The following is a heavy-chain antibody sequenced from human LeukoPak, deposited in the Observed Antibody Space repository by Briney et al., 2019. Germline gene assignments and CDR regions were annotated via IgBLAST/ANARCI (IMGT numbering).Heavy chain of an antibody. V-gene: IGHV5-51*01. CDR1: GSIFTSYW. Sequence: GASLQISCKGSGSIFTSYWIGWVRPLPAKGLEWMVIIYPGDSDTRSSPSFQGQVTISADKSISTAYLQWSRLNASDTAMYYCARPCQSGYYWFGFDYWGQGALVTVSS. CDR3: ARPCQSGYYWFGFDY. J-gene: IGHJ4*02. D-gene: IGHD3-22*01. CDR2: IYPGDSDT.